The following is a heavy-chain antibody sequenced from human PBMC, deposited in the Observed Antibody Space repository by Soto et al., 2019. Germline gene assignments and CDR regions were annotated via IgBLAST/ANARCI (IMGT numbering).Heavy chain of an antibody. D-gene: IGHD6-19*01. V-gene: IGHV3-23*01. CDR2: ISSSGGTT. J-gene: IGHJ4*02. Sequence: VHLLDSGGGLVQPGGSLRLSCAASGFTFSSYAMSWVRQAPGKGLEWVSAISSSGGTTHYADSVKGRFIISRDNSKNTLYLQMNSLRAEDTAVYYCAKPGYLEQWLVRGYFDYWGPGTMVTVSS. CDR3: AKPGYLEQWLVRGYFDY. CDR1: GFTFSSYA.